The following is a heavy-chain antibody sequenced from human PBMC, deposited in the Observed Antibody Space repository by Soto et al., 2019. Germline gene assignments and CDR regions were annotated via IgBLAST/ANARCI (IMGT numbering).Heavy chain of an antibody. Sequence: PVGSLRLSCAASGFTFSSYGMHWVRQAPGKGLEWVAVISYDGSTIYYADSVKGRFTISRDNAKNSLYLQMDSLRAEDTAVYYCARDSYYYGMDAWGQGTTVTVSS. CDR3: ARDSYYYGMDA. CDR2: ISYDGSTI. J-gene: IGHJ6*02. V-gene: IGHV3-30*03. CDR1: GFTFSSYG.